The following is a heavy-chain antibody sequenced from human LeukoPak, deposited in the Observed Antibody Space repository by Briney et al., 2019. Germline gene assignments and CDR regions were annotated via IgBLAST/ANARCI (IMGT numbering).Heavy chain of an antibody. Sequence: GGSLRLSCATSTFTFSSYAMHWVRQAPGKGLEWVAVISFDGSKDYFADSVKGRFTISRDNSKNTMYLHMNSLRLEDTAVYYCARDSDTFGALDYWGQGTLVTVSS. CDR3: ARDSDTFGALDY. CDR2: ISFDGSKD. V-gene: IGHV3-30-3*01. D-gene: IGHD3-10*01. CDR1: TFTFSSYA. J-gene: IGHJ4*02.